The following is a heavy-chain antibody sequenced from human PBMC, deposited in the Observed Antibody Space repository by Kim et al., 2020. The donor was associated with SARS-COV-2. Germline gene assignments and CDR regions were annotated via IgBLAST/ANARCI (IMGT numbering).Heavy chain of an antibody. CDR1: GFTLRTYW. Sequence: GGSLRLSCAASGFTLRTYWMHWVRQVPGKGLIWVARINSDGSSKSYVGAVKGRFTISRDNGKNTLYLQMNNLTVEDTGVYYCARGGSYDSGTDPVFDPRGQGTLVTVSS. V-gene: IGHV3-74*01. CDR2: INSDGSSK. D-gene: IGHD3-10*01. CDR3: ARGGSYDSGTDPVFDP. J-gene: IGHJ5*02.